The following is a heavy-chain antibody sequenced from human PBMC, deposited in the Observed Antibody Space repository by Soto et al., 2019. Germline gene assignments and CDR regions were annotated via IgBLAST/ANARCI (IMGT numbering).Heavy chain of an antibody. CDR3: GITIFGAYMDV. CDR2: ISSSSSTI. Sequence: PGGSLRLSCSASGFTFSSYAMHWVRQAPGKGLEWVSYISSSSSTIYYADSVKGRFTISRDNAKNSLYLQMNSLRAEDTAVYYCGITIFGAYMDVWGKGTTVTVSS. CDR1: GFTFSSYA. D-gene: IGHD3-3*01. V-gene: IGHV3-48*01. J-gene: IGHJ6*03.